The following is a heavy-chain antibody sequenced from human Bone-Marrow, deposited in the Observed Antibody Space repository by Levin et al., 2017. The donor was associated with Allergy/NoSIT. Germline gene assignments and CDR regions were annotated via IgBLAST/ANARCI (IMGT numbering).Heavy chain of an antibody. CDR3: ARIGDSGSYWDRCDY. Sequence: GGSLRLSCKGSGYSFTSYWIGWVRQMPGKGLEWMGIIYPGDSDTRYSPSFQGQVTISADKSISTAYLQWSSLKASDTAMYYCARIGDSGSYWDRCDYWGQGTLVTVSS. J-gene: IGHJ4*02. CDR1: GYSFTSYW. V-gene: IGHV5-51*01. CDR2: IYPGDSDT. D-gene: IGHD1-26*01.